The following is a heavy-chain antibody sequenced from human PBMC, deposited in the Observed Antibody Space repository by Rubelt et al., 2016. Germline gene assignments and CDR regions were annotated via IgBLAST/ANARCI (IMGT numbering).Heavy chain of an antibody. V-gene: IGHV4-59*08. J-gene: IGHJ5*02. CDR2: IHYSGGI. CDR1: GVSIRSYY. CDR3: ARHATTDRSLDP. D-gene: IGHD4-11*01. Sequence: QVQLQESGPGLVKPSETLSLTCSVSGVSIRSYYWSWIRQPPGKGLEWIGNIHYSGGINYNYSLKSRVAMSVDTSKSQFSLKLSSVTAAETAVYYCARHATTDRSLDPWGQGTLVSVSS.